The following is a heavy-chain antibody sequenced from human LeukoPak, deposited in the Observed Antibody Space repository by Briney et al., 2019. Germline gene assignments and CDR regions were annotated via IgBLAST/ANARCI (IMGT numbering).Heavy chain of an antibody. CDR3: ARDYGGSSPFDY. CDR1: GFTVSSNY. V-gene: IGHV3-53*01. J-gene: IGHJ4*02. D-gene: IGHD4-23*01. CDR2: IYSGEKT. Sequence: GGSLRLSCAASGFTVSSNYMSWVRQAPGKGLEWVSVIYSGEKTYYADSVKGRFTISRDNAKNSLYLQMSSLRAEDTAVYYCARDYGGSSPFDYWGQGTLVTVSS.